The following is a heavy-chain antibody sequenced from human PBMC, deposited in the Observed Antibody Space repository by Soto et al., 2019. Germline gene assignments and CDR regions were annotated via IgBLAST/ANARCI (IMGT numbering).Heavy chain of an antibody. D-gene: IGHD3-9*01. V-gene: IGHV4-4*02. CDR1: GGSGNNDKW. CDR2: IHSSGIT. Sequence: QVQLQESGPGLVKPSGTLSLTCAVSGGSGNNDKWWSWVHQPPGKGLEWIGEIHSSGITNYNPSRKSRASIFVDKFKNQFSVKLTSVTAADTAVYFCAGQWSAGYGAFDPWGQGTLVTVSS. CDR3: AGQWSAGYGAFDP. J-gene: IGHJ5*02.